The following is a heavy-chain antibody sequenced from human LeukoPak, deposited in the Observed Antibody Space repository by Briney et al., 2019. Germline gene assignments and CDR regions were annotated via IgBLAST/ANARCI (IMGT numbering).Heavy chain of an antibody. D-gene: IGHD5-24*01. CDR3: ARDFIGDGYNAFDY. CDR1: GFTVSSNY. CDR2: IYSGGST. Sequence: GGSLRLSCEAPGFTVSSNYMSWVRQAPGKGLEWVSVIYSGGSTYYADSVKGRFTISRDNSKNTPYLQMNSLRAEDTAVYYCARDFIGDGYNAFDYWGQGTLVTVSS. V-gene: IGHV3-66*02. J-gene: IGHJ4*02.